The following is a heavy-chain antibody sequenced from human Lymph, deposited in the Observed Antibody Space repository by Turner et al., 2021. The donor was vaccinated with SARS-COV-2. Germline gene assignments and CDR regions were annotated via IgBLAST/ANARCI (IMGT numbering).Heavy chain of an antibody. CDR3: AKDPNWYVLSAVDY. V-gene: IGHV3-23*01. J-gene: IGHJ4*02. CDR1: GFTFSSYA. Sequence: EVQLLESGGGLVQPGGSLRLSCAVSGFTFSSYAMSWVRQAPGKGLECVSTISSSGGSTYYADSVKGRFTISRDNSKNTLYLQMNSLRAEDTAVYYCAKDPNWYVLSAVDYWGQGTLVTVSS. CDR2: ISSSGGST. D-gene: IGHD1-1*01.